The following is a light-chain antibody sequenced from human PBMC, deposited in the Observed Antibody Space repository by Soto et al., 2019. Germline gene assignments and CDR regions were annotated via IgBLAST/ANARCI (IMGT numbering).Light chain of an antibody. J-gene: IGKJ2*01. CDR1: QAISSS. CDR3: RYT. Sequence: DIQLTQSPSFLSASVGDRVTITCRASQAISSSLAWYQHNPGKAPKLLIYAASTLQNGVPSSFSGSGSGTEFTLTISSLQPEDFATYDYRYTFGQGTKVEIK. V-gene: IGKV1-9*01. CDR2: AAS.